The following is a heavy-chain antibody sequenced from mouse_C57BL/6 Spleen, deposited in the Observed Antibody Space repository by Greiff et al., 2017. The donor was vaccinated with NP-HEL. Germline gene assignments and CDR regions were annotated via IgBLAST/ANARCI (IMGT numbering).Heavy chain of an antibody. J-gene: IGHJ1*03. CDR2: IRHNANGDTT. Sequence: DVKLVESGGGLVQPGGSLSLSCAASGFTFTDYYMSWVRQPPGKALEWLGFIRHNANGDTTEYSASVKGRFTISRDNSQRILYLQMNTSRAEDSATYDWARRPYDRSYDWYFDVWGTGTTVTVSS. D-gene: IGHD1-1*01. CDR3: ARRPYDRSYDWYFDV. CDR1: GFTFTDYY. V-gene: IGHV7-3*01.